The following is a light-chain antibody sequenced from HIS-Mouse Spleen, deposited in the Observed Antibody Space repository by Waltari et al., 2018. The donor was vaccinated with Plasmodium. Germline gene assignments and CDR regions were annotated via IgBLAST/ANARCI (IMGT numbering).Light chain of an antibody. J-gene: IGLJ2*01. CDR3: QAWDSSTVV. Sequence: SYALTQPPSVSVSPGPTASITCSGSKLGDKYACWYQQKPGQSPVLVIHQDTKRPSGIPERFSGSNSGNTATLTISGTQAMDEADYYCQAWDSSTVVFGGGTKLTVL. CDR2: QDT. CDR1: KLGDKY. V-gene: IGLV3-1*01.